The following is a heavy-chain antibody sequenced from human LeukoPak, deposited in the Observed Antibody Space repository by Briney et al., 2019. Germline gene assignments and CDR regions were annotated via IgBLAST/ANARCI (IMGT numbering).Heavy chain of an antibody. D-gene: IGHD2-15*01. CDR1: GFTVSSNY. CDR2: LYGAGFT. V-gene: IGHV3-53*01. Sequence: GGSPRLSCAASGFTVSSNYMAWVRQPPAKGLEWVSILYGAGFTYYADSVKGRFTISRDNSKNTVYLQMHSLRAEDTAVYYCARELPFEDWGQGSLVTVSS. CDR3: ARELPFED. J-gene: IGHJ4*02.